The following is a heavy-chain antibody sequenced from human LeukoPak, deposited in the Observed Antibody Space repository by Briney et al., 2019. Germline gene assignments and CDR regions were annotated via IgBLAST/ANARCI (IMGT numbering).Heavy chain of an antibody. Sequence: GGSLRLPCAASGLTFSGSAMSWVRQAPGKGLEWVSLISGSGNSTYYADSVKGRFTISRDNSKNTLYLQMNSLRAEDTAVYYCAKVLIASGHYYYYMDVWGKGTTVTVSS. J-gene: IGHJ6*03. CDR1: GLTFSGSA. V-gene: IGHV3-23*01. CDR3: AKVLIASGHYYYYMDV. D-gene: IGHD3-22*01. CDR2: ISGSGNST.